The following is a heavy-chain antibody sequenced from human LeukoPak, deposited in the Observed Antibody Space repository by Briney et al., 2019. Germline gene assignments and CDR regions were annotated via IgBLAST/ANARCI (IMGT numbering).Heavy chain of an antibody. J-gene: IGHJ4*02. V-gene: IGHV4-4*02. Sequence: SETLSLTCAVSGDSISGANWWNWVRQSPGKGLDWIGEISHGGSTKYNPSLKNRATISKDNSKNQFSLKLNSVTAADTAVYYCARKGRGYSYGYFDYWGQGTLVTVSS. CDR2: ISHGGST. CDR1: GDSISGANW. D-gene: IGHD5-18*01. CDR3: ARKGRGYSYGYFDY.